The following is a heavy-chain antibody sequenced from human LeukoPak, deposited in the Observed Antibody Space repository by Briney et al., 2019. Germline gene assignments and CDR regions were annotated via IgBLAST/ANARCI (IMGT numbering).Heavy chain of an antibody. CDR2: IKQDESEK. CDR1: GFTFSSYW. Sequence: PGGSLRLSCAASGFTFSSYWMTWVRQAPGKGLEWVANIKQDESEKYYVDSVKGRFTISRDNAKNSLYLQMSSLRAEDTAIYYCARVSWDSSARYRIDYWGQGTLVTVSA. V-gene: IGHV3-7*01. CDR3: ARVSWDSSARYRIDY. D-gene: IGHD6-19*01. J-gene: IGHJ4*02.